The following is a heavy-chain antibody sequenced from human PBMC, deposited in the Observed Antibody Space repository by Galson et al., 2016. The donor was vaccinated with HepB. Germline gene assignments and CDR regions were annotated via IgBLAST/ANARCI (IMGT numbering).Heavy chain of an antibody. Sequence: SVKVSCKASGYGFSGYYMNWVRQAPGQGLEWMGCIFPRSGATNYAQRFQGRVTMTADTSVSTVYMELSSLRSDETAVYYFPGDGAKVGTSPDYWGQGTLGTVS. J-gene: IGHJ4*02. CDR3: PGDGAKVGTSPDY. CDR2: IFPRSGAT. D-gene: IGHD1-26*01. CDR1: GYGFSGYY. V-gene: IGHV1-2*02.